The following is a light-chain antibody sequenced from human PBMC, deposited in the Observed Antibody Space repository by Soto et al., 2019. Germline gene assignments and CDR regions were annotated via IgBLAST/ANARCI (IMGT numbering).Light chain of an antibody. V-gene: IGLV1-44*01. Sequence: QSALTQPPSVSGTPGHKVSISCSGSTSNLGGNTVNWYQQLPGTAPKLLIYTNNQRPSGVPDRFSGSKSGTSASLAISGLRSEDEADFYCAAWDDSQNAVVFGGGTKLTVL. CDR3: AAWDDSQNAVV. CDR2: TNN. CDR1: TSNLGGNT. J-gene: IGLJ2*01.